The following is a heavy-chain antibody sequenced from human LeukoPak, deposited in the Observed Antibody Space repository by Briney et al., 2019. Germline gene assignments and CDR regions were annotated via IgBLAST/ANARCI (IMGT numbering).Heavy chain of an antibody. CDR2: INVEGNYI. D-gene: IGHD3-22*01. V-gene: IGHV3-74*01. CDR1: GFAVSTYW. Sequence: GGSLRLSCAASGFAVSTYWMHWVRQAPGKGLVWVARINVEGNYIDYAESVKGRFTISRDSAKNTLYLQMNSPRAEDTAMYSCARDLTGPYDHWGQGTLVTVSS. J-gene: IGHJ4*02. CDR3: ARDLTGPYDH.